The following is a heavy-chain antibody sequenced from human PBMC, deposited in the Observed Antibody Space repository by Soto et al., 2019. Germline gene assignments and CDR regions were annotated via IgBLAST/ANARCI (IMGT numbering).Heavy chain of an antibody. V-gene: IGHV1-8*01. CDR3: ARAEGYCSGGSCYNWFDP. CDR1: GYTFTSYD. J-gene: IGHJ5*02. D-gene: IGHD2-15*01. CDR2: MNPNSGNT. Sequence: QVQLVQSGAEVKKPGASVKVSCKASGYTFTSYDINWVRQATGQGLEWMGWMNPNSGNTGYAQKFQGSVTMIRNTSISTAYMELSSLRSEDTAVYYCARAEGYCSGGSCYNWFDPWGQGTLVTVSS.